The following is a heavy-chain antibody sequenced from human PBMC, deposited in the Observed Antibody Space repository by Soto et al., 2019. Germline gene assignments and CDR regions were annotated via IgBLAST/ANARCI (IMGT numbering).Heavy chain of an antibody. V-gene: IGHV4-30-4*01. CDR3: ARVSYQDYGDSYYYYALDA. D-gene: IGHD4-17*01. J-gene: IGHJ6*02. CDR1: GGSVSNGDYS. Sequence: SETLSLTCSVSGGSVSNGDYSWSWIRQPPGKGLEWIGYIYYIGGPYYNPSLQSRVTISMDTSKNQVSLNLTSVTAADTAVYFCARVSYQDYGDSYYYYALDAWGPGLTGTVSS. CDR2: IYYIGGP.